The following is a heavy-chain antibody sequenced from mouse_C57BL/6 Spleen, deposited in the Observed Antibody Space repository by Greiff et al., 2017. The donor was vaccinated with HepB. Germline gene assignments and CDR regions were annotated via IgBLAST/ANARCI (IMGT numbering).Heavy chain of an antibody. CDR2: ISYDGSN. J-gene: IGHJ2*01. Sequence: VQLKESGPGLVKPSQSLSLTCSVTGYSITSGYYWNWIRQFPGNKLEWMGYISYDGSNNYNPSLKNRISITRDTSKNQFFLKLNSVTTEDTATYYCARSNYLHYFDYWGQGTTLTVSS. D-gene: IGHD2-5*01. CDR1: GYSITSGYY. V-gene: IGHV3-6*01. CDR3: ARSNYLHYFDY.